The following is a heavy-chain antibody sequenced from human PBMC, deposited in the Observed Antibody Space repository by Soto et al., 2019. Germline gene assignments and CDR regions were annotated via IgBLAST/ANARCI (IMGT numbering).Heavy chain of an antibody. CDR1: GGSISSSNW. CDR2: IYHSGST. J-gene: IGHJ6*02. CDR3: ARVSGSYYYGMDV. D-gene: IGHD1-26*01. Sequence: SETLSLTCAVSGGSISSSNWWSWVRQPPGKGLEWIGEIYHSGSTNYNPSLKSRVTISVDKSKNHFSLKLSSVTAADTAVYYCARVSGSYYYGMDVWGQGTTVTV. V-gene: IGHV4-4*02.